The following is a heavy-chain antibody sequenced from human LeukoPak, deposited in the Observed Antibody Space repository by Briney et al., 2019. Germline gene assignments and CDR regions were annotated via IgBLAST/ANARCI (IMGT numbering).Heavy chain of an antibody. J-gene: IGHJ4*02. D-gene: IGHD6-19*01. Sequence: PGGSLRLSCSASGFTFSAYAMNWVRQAPGKGLEWVSSISSSSFSIHYADSLKGRFTISRDNAKELVFLQMNSLRAEDTAVYYCARGEYSSGHDYWGQGTQVAVSS. V-gene: IGHV3-21*01. CDR1: GFTFSAYA. CDR2: ISSSSFSI. CDR3: ARGEYSSGHDY.